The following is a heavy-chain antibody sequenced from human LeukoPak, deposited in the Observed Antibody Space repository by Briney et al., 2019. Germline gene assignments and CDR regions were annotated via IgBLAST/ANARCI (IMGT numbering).Heavy chain of an antibody. CDR1: GFTFSSYS. V-gene: IGHV3-21*01. CDR3: AREGVGVDTAMVKDY. CDR2: ISSSSSDI. J-gene: IGHJ4*02. Sequence: GGSLRLSCAASGFTFSSYSMNWVRQAPGKGLEWVSSISSSSSDIYYADSVKPRFTISRDNAKNSLYLQMNSLRAEDTAVYYCAREGVGVDTAMVKDYWGQGTLVTVSS. D-gene: IGHD5-18*01.